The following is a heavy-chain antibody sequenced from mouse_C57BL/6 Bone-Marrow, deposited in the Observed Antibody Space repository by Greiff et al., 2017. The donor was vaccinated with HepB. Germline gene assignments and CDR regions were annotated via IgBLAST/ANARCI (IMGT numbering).Heavy chain of an antibody. CDR1: GYTFTSYW. J-gene: IGHJ2*01. CDR3: ARGRSFDY. Sequence: QVQLQQPGAELVRPGSSVKLSCKASGYTFTSYWMDWVKQRPGQGLEWIGNIYPSDSETHYNQKFKDKATLTVDKSSSTAYMQLSSQTSEDSAVYYCARGRSFDYWGQGTTLTVSS. CDR2: IYPSDSET. V-gene: IGHV1-61*01.